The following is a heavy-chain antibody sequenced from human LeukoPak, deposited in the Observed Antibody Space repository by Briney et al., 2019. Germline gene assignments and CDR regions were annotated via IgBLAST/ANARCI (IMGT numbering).Heavy chain of an antibody. CDR1: GVSISTYS. V-gene: IGHV4-59*01. J-gene: IGHJ4*02. Sequence: SETLSLTCTVSGVSISTYSWGWIRQPPGKGLEWVASIHYGGGTDYNPSLRSRVTITADSSRKQSSLRPSSVTAADAGVYYCAKGGVHREYCFDYWGQGTLVTVYS. D-gene: IGHD3-10*01. CDR2: IHYGGGT. CDR3: AKGGVHREYCFDY.